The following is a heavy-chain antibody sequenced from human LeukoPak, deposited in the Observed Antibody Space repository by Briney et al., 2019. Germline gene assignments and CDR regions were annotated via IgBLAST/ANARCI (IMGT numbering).Heavy chain of an antibody. CDR3: TRTILTGYSSGWYPGY. CDR2: INPASGGT. J-gene: IGHJ4*02. V-gene: IGHV1-2*02. Sequence: ASVKVSCKASGYSFIDYYIHWVRQAPGQGPEWMGWINPASGGTKYAQKSQGRVTITRDTSFSTGYMELSGLTSDDTAVYYCTRTILTGYSSGWYPGYWGQGTLVTVSS. CDR1: GYSFIDYY. D-gene: IGHD6-19*01.